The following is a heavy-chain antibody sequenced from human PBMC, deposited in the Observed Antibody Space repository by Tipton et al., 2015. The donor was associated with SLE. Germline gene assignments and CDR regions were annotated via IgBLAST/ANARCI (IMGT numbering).Heavy chain of an antibody. CDR2: INHSGST. CDR1: GGSFSGYY. D-gene: IGHD6-19*01. J-gene: IGHJ4*02. CDR3: ARGDPYSSGWYVDY. Sequence: LSCAVYGGSFSGYYWSWIRQPPGKGLEWIGEINHSGSTNYNPSLKSRVTISVDTSKNQFSLKLSSVTAADTAVYYCARGDPYSSGWYVDYWGQGTLVTVSS. V-gene: IGHV4-34*01.